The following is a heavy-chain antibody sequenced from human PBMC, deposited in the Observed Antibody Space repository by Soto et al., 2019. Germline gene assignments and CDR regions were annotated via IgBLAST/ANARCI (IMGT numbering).Heavy chain of an antibody. Sequence: PGGSLRLSCAASGFTFSSYGMHWVRQAPGKGLEWVAVISYDGSNKYYADSVKGRFTISRDNSKNTLYLQMNSLRAEDTAVYYCAKDLWVARGYFDYWGQGTLVTVSS. V-gene: IGHV3-30*18. CDR3: AKDLWVARGYFDY. CDR2: ISYDGSNK. D-gene: IGHD3-16*01. J-gene: IGHJ4*02. CDR1: GFTFSSYG.